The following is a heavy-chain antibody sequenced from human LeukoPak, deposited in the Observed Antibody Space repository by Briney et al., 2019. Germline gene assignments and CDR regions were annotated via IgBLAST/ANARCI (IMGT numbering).Heavy chain of an antibody. D-gene: IGHD3-10*01. J-gene: IGHJ4*02. CDR3: ARDREPSTLWFGEARYFDY. CDR2: IYYSGST. CDR1: GGSISSYY. V-gene: IGHV4-59*01. Sequence: PSETLSLTCSVSGGSISSYYWSWIRQPPGEGLEWIGYIYYSGSTNYNPSLKSRVTISVDTSKNQFSLQLTSVTAADTAVYYCARDREPSTLWFGEARYFDYWGQGTLVTVSS.